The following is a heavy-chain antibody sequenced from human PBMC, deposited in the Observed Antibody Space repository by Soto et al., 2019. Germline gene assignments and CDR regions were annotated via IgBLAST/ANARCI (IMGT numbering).Heavy chain of an antibody. CDR3: SRHEEGRRMVFYGMDV. V-gene: IGHV3-73*01. Sequence: GSLRLSCSGPGVTFSCSDLHWVRQAPGKGLEWVGRVRSKIHNYATSFADSVRGRFTISRNDSDNTVSLEMSGLKSEDTALYYCSRHEEGRRMVFYGMDVWGQGTTVTVS. D-gene: IGHD2-8*01. CDR1: GVTFSCSD. CDR2: VRSKIHNYAT. J-gene: IGHJ6*02.